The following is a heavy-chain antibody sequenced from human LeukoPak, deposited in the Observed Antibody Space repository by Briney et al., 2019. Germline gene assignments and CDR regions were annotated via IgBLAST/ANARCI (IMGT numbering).Heavy chain of an antibody. CDR3: ARDGQYSYGSAYFDY. CDR1: GGSISSYY. D-gene: IGHD5-18*01. V-gene: IGHV4-59*01. Sequence: SETLSLTRTVSGGSISSYYWSWIRQPPGKGLEWIGYIYYSGSTNYNPSLKSRVTISVDTSKNQFSLKLSSVTAADTAVYYCARDGQYSYGSAYFDYWGQGTLVTVSS. J-gene: IGHJ4*02. CDR2: IYYSGST.